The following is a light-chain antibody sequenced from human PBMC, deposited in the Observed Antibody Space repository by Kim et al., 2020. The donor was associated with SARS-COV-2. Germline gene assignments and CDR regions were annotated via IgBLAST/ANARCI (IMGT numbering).Light chain of an antibody. CDR1: QGINSW. CDR2: GAS. J-gene: IGKJ2*01. V-gene: IGKV1D-16*01. CDR3: QQYNGYPYT. Sequence: DIQMTQSPPTLSASVGDRVTITCRASQGINSWLAWYQQKPGKAPKSLIYGASSLDRGVPSKFSGSRFGTDFTLTISDLQPDDFATYYCQQYNGYPYTFGQGTKLEI.